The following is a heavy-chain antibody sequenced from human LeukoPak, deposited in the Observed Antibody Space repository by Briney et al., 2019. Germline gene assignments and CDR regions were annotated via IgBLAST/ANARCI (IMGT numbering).Heavy chain of an antibody. CDR3: APKEELVPLPFDY. Sequence: PGGSLRLSCAASGFTFSSYAMSWVRQAPGKGLEWVSAISGSGGSTYYADSVKGRFTISRDNSKNTLYLQMNSLRAEDTAVYYCAPKEELVPLPFDYWGQGTLVTVSS. CDR1: GFTFSSYA. D-gene: IGHD6-13*01. V-gene: IGHV3-23*01. J-gene: IGHJ4*02. CDR2: ISGSGGST.